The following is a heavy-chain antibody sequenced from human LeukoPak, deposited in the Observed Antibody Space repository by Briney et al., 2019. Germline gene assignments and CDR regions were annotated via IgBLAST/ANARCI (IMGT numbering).Heavy chain of an antibody. CDR3: AKDPLVVLGESTTLFDY. V-gene: IGHV3-23*01. CDR1: RFTFSSYA. D-gene: IGHD3-3*02. J-gene: IGHJ4*02. CDR2: ISGSGGST. Sequence: PGGSLRLSCAASRFTFSSYAMSWVRQAPGKGLEWVSAISGSGGSTYYADSVKGRFTISRDNAKNSLYLQMNSLRAEDTAVYYCAKDPLVVLGESTTLFDYWGQGTLVTVSS.